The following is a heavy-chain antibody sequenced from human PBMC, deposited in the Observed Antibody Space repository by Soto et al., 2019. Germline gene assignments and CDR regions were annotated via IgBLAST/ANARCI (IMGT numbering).Heavy chain of an antibody. Sequence: SETLSLTCTVSGGSISSGDYYWSWIRQPPGKGLEWIGYIYYSGSTYYNPSLKSRVTISVGTSKNQFSLKLSSVTAADTAVYYCARATFYDFWSGYLYYFDYWGQGTLVTVSS. D-gene: IGHD3-3*01. J-gene: IGHJ4*02. CDR1: GGSISSGDYY. CDR2: IYYSGST. CDR3: ARATFYDFWSGYLYYFDY. V-gene: IGHV4-30-4*01.